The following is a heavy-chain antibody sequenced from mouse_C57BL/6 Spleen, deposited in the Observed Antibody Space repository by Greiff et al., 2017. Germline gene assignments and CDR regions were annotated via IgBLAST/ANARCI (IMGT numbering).Heavy chain of an antibody. Sequence: VQLQQSGAELVKPGASVKLSCKASGYTFTSYWMHWVKQRPGQGLEWIGMIHPNSGSTNYNEKFKSKATLTVDKSSSTAYMQLSSLTSEDSAVYYCARSPTTVVDYWGQGTTLTVSS. J-gene: IGHJ2*01. D-gene: IGHD1-1*01. CDR2: IHPNSGST. V-gene: IGHV1-64*01. CDR3: ARSPTTVVDY. CDR1: GYTFTSYW.